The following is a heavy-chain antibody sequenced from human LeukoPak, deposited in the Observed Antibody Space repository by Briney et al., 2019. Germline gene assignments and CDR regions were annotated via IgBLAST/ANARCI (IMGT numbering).Heavy chain of an antibody. CDR2: IYPGDSET. CDR3: ARLDEDFYYDGSGFYF. J-gene: IGHJ1*01. Sequence: GESLKISCRGSGYRFTNYRIAGVRQMPGKGLEWMGIIYPGDSETTYSPSFQGQVTISVDKSINTAYLQWSSLRTSDTAMYYCARLDEDFYYDGSGFYFWGQGTLVTVSS. D-gene: IGHD3-22*01. V-gene: IGHV5-51*01. CDR1: GYRFTNYR.